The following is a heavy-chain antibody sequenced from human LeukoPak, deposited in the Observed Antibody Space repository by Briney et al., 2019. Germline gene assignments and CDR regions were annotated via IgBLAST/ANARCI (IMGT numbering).Heavy chain of an antibody. D-gene: IGHD3-22*01. V-gene: IGHV1-2*06. CDR3: ASLAFDYYDSSGYEL. J-gene: IGHJ4*02. CDR1: GYTFTGYY. CDR2: INPNSGGT. Sequence: ASVKVSCKASGYTFTGYYMHWVRQAPGQGLEWMGRINPNSGGTNYAQKFQGRVTMTRDMSISTAYMELSRLRSDDTAVYYCASLAFDYYDSSGYELWGQGTLVTVSS.